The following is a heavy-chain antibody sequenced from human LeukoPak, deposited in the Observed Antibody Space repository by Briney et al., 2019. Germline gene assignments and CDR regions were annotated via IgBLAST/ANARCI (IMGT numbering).Heavy chain of an antibody. D-gene: IGHD2/OR15-2a*01. CDR2: LTGSGATT. J-gene: IGHJ4*02. CDR3: AKDYFLIDY. Sequence: GGSLRLSCAASGFTVSSYAMSWVRQAPGKGLEWVSTLTGSGATTYYADSVKGRFTISRDNSKNTLYLQMNSLRAEDTAVYYCAKDYFLIDYWGQGTLVTVSS. V-gene: IGHV3-23*01. CDR1: GFTVSSYA.